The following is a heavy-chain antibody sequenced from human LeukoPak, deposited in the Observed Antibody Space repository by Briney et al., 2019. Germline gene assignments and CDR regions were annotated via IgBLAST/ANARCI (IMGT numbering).Heavy chain of an antibody. CDR2: IIPIFGTA. CDR3: ARGPYYDILTGPWTE. J-gene: IGHJ4*02. D-gene: IGHD3-9*01. CDR1: GGTFSSYA. Sequence: GASVKVSCKASGGTFSSYAISWVRQAPGQGLEWMGGIIPIFGTANYAQKFQGRVTITADESTSTAYMELSSLRSEDTAVYYCARGPYYDILTGPWTEWGQGTLVTVSS. V-gene: IGHV1-69*13.